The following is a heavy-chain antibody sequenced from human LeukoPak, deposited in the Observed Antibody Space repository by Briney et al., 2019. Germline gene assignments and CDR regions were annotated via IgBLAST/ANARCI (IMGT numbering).Heavy chain of an antibody. V-gene: IGHV4-59*01. J-gene: IGHJ5*02. CDR3: AREEGGGWFDP. CDR1: SDSISSYT. CDR2: IYYSGST. Sequence: PSETLSLTCSVSSDSISSYTWNWIRQPPGKGLEWIGYIYYSGSTNYNPSLKSRVTISVDTSKNQFSLKLSSVTAADTAVYYCAREEGGGWFDPWGQGTLVTVSS. D-gene: IGHD3-10*01.